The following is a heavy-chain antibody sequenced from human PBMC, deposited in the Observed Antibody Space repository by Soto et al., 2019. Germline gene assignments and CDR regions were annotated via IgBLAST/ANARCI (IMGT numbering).Heavy chain of an antibody. CDR1: GGSFNFA. CDR3: XXXGGRGSHIEY. CDR2: XXXXXXXX. D-gene: IGHD3-16*01. J-gene: IGHJ4*02. Sequence: VQLVQSGTEVKKPGSSVKLSCKASGGSFNFAMSWVRQAPGQGLEWMXXXXXXXXXXXXXPKXQGRVTITADXPTATXXXXXXXXXXXXXXXXXXXXXGGRGSHIEYWGPGSLVIVSS. V-gene: IGHV1-69*01.